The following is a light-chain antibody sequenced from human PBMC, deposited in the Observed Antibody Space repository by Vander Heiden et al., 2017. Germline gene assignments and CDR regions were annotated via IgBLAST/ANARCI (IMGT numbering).Light chain of an antibody. Sequence: DIQMTQSPSSLSASVGDRVIITCQASQDISNYLKWYQQKPGKAPKLLIYDASNVETGVPSMFSGSGSGTDFTFTISSLRPEDIATYYCQQYDNLPFTFGQGTKLEI. CDR1: QDISNY. CDR3: QQYDNLPFT. CDR2: DAS. J-gene: IGKJ2*01. V-gene: IGKV1-33*01.